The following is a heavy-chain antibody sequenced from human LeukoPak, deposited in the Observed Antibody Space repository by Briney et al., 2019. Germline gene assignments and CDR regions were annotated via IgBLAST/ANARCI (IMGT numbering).Heavy chain of an antibody. CDR2: ISRDARII. CDR1: GFNFTTRG. CDR3: AKDLDGYTFAS. J-gene: IGHJ5*01. D-gene: IGHD5-24*01. V-gene: IGHV3-30*18. Sequence: GGSLRLSCTASGFNFTTRGMHWVRQAPGKGLEWVAAISRDARIIDYADSMRGRFTISRDNSKNTLYLQMNSLRIDDTSVYYCAKDLDGYTFASWGHGTLVIVSS.